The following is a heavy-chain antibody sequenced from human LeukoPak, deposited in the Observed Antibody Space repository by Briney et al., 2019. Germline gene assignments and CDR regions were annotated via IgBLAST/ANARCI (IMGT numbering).Heavy chain of an antibody. CDR2: ISGSGSTI. CDR3: AELGITMIGGV. V-gene: IGHV3-48*03. J-gene: IGHJ6*04. CDR1: GFTFRRYG. D-gene: IGHD3-10*02. Sequence: GGSLRLSCAASGFTFRRYGMNWVRQAPGKGLEWVSAISGSGSTIYYADSVKGRFTISRDNAKNSLYLQMNSLRAEDTAVYYCAELGITMIGGVWGKGTTVTISS.